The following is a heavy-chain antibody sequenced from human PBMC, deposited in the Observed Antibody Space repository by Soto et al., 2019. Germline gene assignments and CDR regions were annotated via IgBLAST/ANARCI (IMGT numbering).Heavy chain of an antibody. CDR3: ARQKGVDDYDFWSGPYYFDY. D-gene: IGHD3-3*01. CDR2: IYYSGST. J-gene: IGHJ4*02. Sequence: QLQLQESGPGLVKPSETLSLTCTVSGGSISSSSYYWGWIRQPPGKGLEWIGSIYYSGSTYYNPSLKSRVTISVDTSKNQFSLKLSSVTAADTAVYYCARQKGVDDYDFWSGPYYFDYWGQGTLVTVSS. V-gene: IGHV4-39*01. CDR1: GGSISSSSYY.